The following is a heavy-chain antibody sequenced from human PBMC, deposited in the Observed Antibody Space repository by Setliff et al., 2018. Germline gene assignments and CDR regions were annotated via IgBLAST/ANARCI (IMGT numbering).Heavy chain of an antibody. J-gene: IGHJ4*02. CDR1: GFTVSTFS. V-gene: IGHV3-30*03. Sequence: LRLSCAASGFTVSTFSMHWVRQAPVKGLDWVATLSDDGSNEYYADSVLGRFTISRDNIKNTAFLQMNSLRADDTAMYYCVASPSNKNGHFEYWGQGTLVTVS. CDR3: VASPSNKNGHFEY. CDR2: LSDDGSNE.